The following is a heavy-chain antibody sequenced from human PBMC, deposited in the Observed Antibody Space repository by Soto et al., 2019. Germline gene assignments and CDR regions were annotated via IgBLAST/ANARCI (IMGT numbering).Heavy chain of an antibody. D-gene: IGHD6-19*01. J-gene: IGHJ4*02. Sequence: SETLSLTCIVSGGSISGSYWIWIRQSPGKGLEWLGYVYYTGSTNYSPSLRSRVSISVDTSKNEFPLRLSSVTAADTAVYFCARSVAVPGAHIDYWGQGTQVTVSS. CDR3: ARSVAVPGAHIDY. V-gene: IGHV4-59*01. CDR1: GGSISGSY. CDR2: VYYTGST.